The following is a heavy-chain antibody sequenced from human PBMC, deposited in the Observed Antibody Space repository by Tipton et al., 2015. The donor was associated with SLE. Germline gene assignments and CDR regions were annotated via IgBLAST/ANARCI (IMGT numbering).Heavy chain of an antibody. CDR3: ASPSIAAAGKGDYYYYYYYMDV. CDR2: IYYSGST. CDR1: GGSISSSSYY. Sequence: TLSLTCTVSGGSISSSSYYWGWIRQPPGKGLEWIGSIYYSGSTYYNPSLKSRVTISVDTSKNQFSLKLSSVTAAGTAVYYWASPSIAAAGKGDYYYYYYYMDVWGKGTTVTVSS. J-gene: IGHJ6*03. V-gene: IGHV4-39*01. D-gene: IGHD6-13*01.